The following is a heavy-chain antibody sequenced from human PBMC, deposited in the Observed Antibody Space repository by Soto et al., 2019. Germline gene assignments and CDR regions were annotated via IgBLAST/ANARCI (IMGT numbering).Heavy chain of an antibody. J-gene: IGHJ6*02. V-gene: IGHV4-34*01. Sequence: SETLSLTCAVYGGSFSGYYWSWIRQLPGKGLEWIGEINHSGSTNYNPSLKSRVTISVDTSKNQFSLKLSSVTAADTAVYYCARDLPRRYCSSTSCYFFGSGMDVWGQGTTVTVSS. CDR1: GGSFSGYY. CDR2: INHSGST. CDR3: ARDLPRRYCSSTSCYFFGSGMDV. D-gene: IGHD2-2*01.